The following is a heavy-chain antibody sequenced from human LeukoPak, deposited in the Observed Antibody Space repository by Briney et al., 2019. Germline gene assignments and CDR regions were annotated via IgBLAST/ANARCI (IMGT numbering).Heavy chain of an antibody. CDR1: GYTFTAYY. Sequence: ASVTVSCKASGYTFTAYYIHWVRQAPGQGLEWMGWISGNNDNPNYGQKFQGRFTVTTDSSTSTAYMELRDLRSDDTAVYYCARDGTSTDDYWGQGTLVTVSS. J-gene: IGHJ4*02. V-gene: IGHV1-18*04. CDR3: ARDGTSTDDY. D-gene: IGHD2-2*01. CDR2: ISGNNDNP.